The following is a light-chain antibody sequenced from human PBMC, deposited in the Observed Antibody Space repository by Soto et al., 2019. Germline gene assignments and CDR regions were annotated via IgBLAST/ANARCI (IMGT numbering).Light chain of an antibody. J-gene: IGLJ1*01. V-gene: IGLV2-8*01. CDR3: SSYTGSNNPYV. CDR1: SGDIGGYDY. CDR2: EVT. Sequence: QSALTQPPSASGSPGQSVTISCTGTSGDIGGYDYVSWYQQHPGKAPKLMIYEVTKRPLGVPDRFSGSKSGNPASLTVSGLQAEDDADYYCSSYTGSNNPYVFGTGTKLTAL.